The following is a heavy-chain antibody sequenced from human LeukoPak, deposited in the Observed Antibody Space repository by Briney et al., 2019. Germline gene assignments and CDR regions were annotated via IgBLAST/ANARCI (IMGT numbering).Heavy chain of an antibody. V-gene: IGHV4-39*01. CDR3: ARNVLGIFDY. D-gene: IGHD7-27*01. J-gene: IGHJ4*02. CDR1: GGSISSSSYY. CDR2: IYYSGST. Sequence: SETLSLTCTVSGGSISSSSYYWGWIRQPRGKGLEWIGSIYYSGSTYYNPSLKSRVTISVDTSKNQFSLKLSSVTAADTAVYYCARNVLGIFDYWGQGTLVTVSS.